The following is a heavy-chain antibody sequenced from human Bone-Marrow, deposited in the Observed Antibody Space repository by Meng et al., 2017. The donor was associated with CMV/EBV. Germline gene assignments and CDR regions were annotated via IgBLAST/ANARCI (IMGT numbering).Heavy chain of an antibody. CDR1: SFSSRT. CDR3: ARGFERAGDYSTSGFDP. J-gene: IGHJ5*02. CDR2: ILPMLGSA. Sequence: SFSSRTFSWVRQAPGQGLEWMGGILPMLGSAIYAQKFQGRVTITTNDATSTVYLEMTNLKYGDTAVYFCARGFERAGDYSTSGFDPWGHGTLVTVSS. V-gene: IGHV1-69*16. D-gene: IGHD4-11*01.